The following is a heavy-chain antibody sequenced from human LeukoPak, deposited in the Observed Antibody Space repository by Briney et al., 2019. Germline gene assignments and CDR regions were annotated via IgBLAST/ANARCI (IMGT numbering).Heavy chain of an antibody. Sequence: GGSLRLSCAASRFIFRNYAMSWVRQAPGRGLEWLSIISGTADSKYYADSVKSRFTISRDNPRSTLYLEMHILRAEDTAVYYCAKADATIGGAFDTWGQGTMVIVSS. V-gene: IGHV3-23*01. CDR2: ISGTADSK. CDR1: RFIFRNYA. CDR3: AKADATIGGAFDT. D-gene: IGHD3-16*01. J-gene: IGHJ3*02.